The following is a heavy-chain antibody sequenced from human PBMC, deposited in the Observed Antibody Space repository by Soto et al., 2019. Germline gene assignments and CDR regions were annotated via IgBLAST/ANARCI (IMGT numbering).Heavy chain of an antibody. CDR1: GGTFSSYA. CDR2: IIPIFGSA. V-gene: IGHV1-69*06. D-gene: IGHD6-13*01. J-gene: IGHJ5*02. Sequence: QVQLVQSGAEVKKPGSSVKVSCKASGGTFSSYAINWVRQAPGQGLEWMGGIIPIFGSANYAQKFQGRVTITEDKSTSTAYRERSSLRSEDTAVYYCAIGESSTWYENWFDPWGQGTLVTVSS. CDR3: AIGESSTWYENWFDP.